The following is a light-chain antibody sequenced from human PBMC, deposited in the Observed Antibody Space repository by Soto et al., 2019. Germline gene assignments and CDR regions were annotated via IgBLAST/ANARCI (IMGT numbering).Light chain of an antibody. J-gene: IGKJ1*01. CDR3: QKYGNFWT. CDR2: GAS. Sequence: EIVLTQSPGTLSLSPGERATLSCRASQSVSSSYLAWYQQKPGQAHRLLIYGASSRATGIPDRFSGSGSGTDFTLTISRLEPEDFAVYYCQKYGNFWTFGQGTKVDI. V-gene: IGKV3-20*01. CDR1: QSVSSSY.